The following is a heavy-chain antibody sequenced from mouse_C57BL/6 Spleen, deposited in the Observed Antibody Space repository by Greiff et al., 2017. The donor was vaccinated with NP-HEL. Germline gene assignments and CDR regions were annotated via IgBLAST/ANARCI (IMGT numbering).Heavy chain of an antibody. CDR1: GFSFNTYA. V-gene: IGHV10-1*01. CDR3: VRGTYYYGSSYGYFDV. CDR2: IRSKSNNYAT. J-gene: IGHJ1*03. D-gene: IGHD1-1*01. Sequence: EVMLVESGGGLVQPKGSLKLSCAASGFSFNTYAMNWVRQAPGKGLEWVARIRSKSNNYATYYADSVKDRFTISRDDSESMLYLQMNNVKTEDTAMYYCVRGTYYYGSSYGYFDVWGTGTTVTVSS.